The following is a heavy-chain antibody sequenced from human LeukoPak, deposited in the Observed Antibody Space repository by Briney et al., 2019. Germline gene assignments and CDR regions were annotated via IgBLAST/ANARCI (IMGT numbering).Heavy chain of an antibody. D-gene: IGHD6-6*01. CDR1: GYTFTSFE. V-gene: IGHV1-8*01. J-gene: IGHJ4*02. Sequence: GASVKVSCKASGYTFTSFEIHWVRQATGQGPEWMGWVNPNSGSTGYAQKFQGRVTMTREISKNTVYMELSSLRSEDTAVYYCASPSIAARRGGLGYWGQGTLVTVSS. CDR2: VNPNSGST. CDR3: ASPSIAARRGGLGY.